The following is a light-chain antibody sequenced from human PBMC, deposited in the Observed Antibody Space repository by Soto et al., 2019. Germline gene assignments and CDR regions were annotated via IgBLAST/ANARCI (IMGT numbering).Light chain of an antibody. J-gene: IGKJ5*01. CDR3: QQRSNWPTT. V-gene: IGKV3-11*01. Sequence: IVLTQSPDTLSLSPVERATLSFRASQSVSSNYLAWYQQKPGQAPRLLIYDASNRATGIPARFSGSGSGTDFTLTISSLEPEDFAVYYCQQRSNWPTTFGQGTRLEIK. CDR2: DAS. CDR1: QSVSSNY.